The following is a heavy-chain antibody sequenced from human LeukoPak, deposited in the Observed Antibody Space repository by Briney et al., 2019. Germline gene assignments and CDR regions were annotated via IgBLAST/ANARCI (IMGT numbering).Heavy chain of an antibody. Sequence: PSETLSLTCAVYGGSFSGYYWSWIRQPPGKGLEWIGEINHSGSTNYNPSLKSRVTISVDTSKNQFSLKLSSVTAAGTAVYYCASVGPIVVVPAASDAFDIWGQGTMVTVSS. CDR2: INHSGST. D-gene: IGHD2-2*01. V-gene: IGHV4-34*01. CDR1: GGSFSGYY. J-gene: IGHJ3*02. CDR3: ASVGPIVVVPAASDAFDI.